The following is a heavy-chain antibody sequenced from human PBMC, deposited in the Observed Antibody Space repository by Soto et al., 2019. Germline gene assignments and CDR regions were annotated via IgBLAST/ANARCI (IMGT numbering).Heavy chain of an antibody. CDR2: IYYSGST. D-gene: IGHD5-12*01. Sequence: PSETLSLTCTVSGGSISSGDYYWSWIRQPPGKGLEWIGYIYYSGSTYYNPSLKSRVTISVDTSKNQFSLKLSSVTAADTAVYYCASERWLQPYFDYWGPGTLVTVSS. V-gene: IGHV4-30-4*01. CDR1: GGSISSGDYY. CDR3: ASERWLQPYFDY. J-gene: IGHJ4*02.